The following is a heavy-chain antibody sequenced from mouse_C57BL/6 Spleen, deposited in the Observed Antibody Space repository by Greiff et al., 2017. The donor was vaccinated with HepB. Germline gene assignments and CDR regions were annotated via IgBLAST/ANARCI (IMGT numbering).Heavy chain of an antibody. CDR3: ARRDYYGSSGGLSY. V-gene: IGHV1-69*01. CDR2: IDPSDSYT. Sequence: QVQLQQSGAELVMPGASVKLSCKASGYTFTSYWMHWVKQRPGQGLEWIGEIDPSDSYTNYNQKFKGKSTLTVDKSSSTAYMQLSSLTSEDSAVYYCARRDYYGSSGGLSYWGQGTLVTVSA. D-gene: IGHD1-1*01. CDR1: GYTFTSYW. J-gene: IGHJ3*01.